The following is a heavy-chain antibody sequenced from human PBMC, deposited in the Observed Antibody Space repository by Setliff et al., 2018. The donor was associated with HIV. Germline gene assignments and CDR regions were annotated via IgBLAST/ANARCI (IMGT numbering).Heavy chain of an antibody. V-gene: IGHV1-69*05. D-gene: IGHD3-22*01. CDR2: IIPIFGNT. CDR3: AARPGVDSSAYYDYYYMDV. J-gene: IGHJ6*03. Sequence: ASVKVSCKASGGTFSSYAINWVRQAPGQGLEWTGGIIPIFGNTNYAQKFQERVTITRDMSTRTTYMELSNLRSEDTAVYYCAARPGVDSSAYYDYYYMDVWGKGTTVTVSS. CDR1: GGTFSSYA.